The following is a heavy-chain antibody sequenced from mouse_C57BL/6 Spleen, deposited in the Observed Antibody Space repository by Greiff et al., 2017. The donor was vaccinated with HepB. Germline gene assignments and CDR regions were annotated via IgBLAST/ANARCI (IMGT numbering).Heavy chain of an antibody. Sequence: QVQLQQSGAELVRPGASVTLSCKASGYTFTDYEMHWVKQTPVHGLEWIGAIDPETGGTAYNQKFKGKAILTADQSSSTAYMELRSLTSEDSAVYYCTRFGGNYAGDYWGQGTSVTVSS. J-gene: IGHJ4*01. CDR3: TRFGGNYAGDY. V-gene: IGHV1-15*01. CDR2: IDPETGGT. CDR1: GYTFTDYE.